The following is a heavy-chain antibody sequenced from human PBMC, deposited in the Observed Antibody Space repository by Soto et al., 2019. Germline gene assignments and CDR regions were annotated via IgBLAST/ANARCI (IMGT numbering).Heavy chain of an antibody. CDR3: AKDTIIIAVAQGMAGYIHH. CDR2: ISGSGGST. D-gene: IGHD6-19*01. V-gene: IGHV3-23*01. Sequence: PGGSLRISCAASGFTFSSYAMSWARQAPGKGLEWVSAISGSGGSTYYADSVKGRFTISRDNSKNTLYLQMNSLRAEDTAVYYCAKDTIIIAVAQGMAGYIHHWGQGILVTVFS. CDR1: GFTFSSYA. J-gene: IGHJ1*01.